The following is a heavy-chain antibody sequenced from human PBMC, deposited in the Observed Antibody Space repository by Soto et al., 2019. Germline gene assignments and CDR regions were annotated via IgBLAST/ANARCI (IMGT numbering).Heavy chain of an antibody. Sequence: ASVKVSCKASGYTFTSYAMHWVRQAPGQRLEWMGWINAGNGNTKYSQKLQGRVTITRDTSASTAYMELSSLRFEDTAVYYCARGITLPTPLDYWGQGTLVTVSS. CDR3: ARGITLPTPLDY. D-gene: IGHD1-20*01. CDR2: INAGNGNT. J-gene: IGHJ4*02. CDR1: GYTFTSYA. V-gene: IGHV1-3*01.